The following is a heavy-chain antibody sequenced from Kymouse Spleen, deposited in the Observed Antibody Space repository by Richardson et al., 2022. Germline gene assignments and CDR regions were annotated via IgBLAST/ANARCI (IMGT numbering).Heavy chain of an antibody. V-gene: IGHV4-34*01. D-gene: IGHD6-25*01. CDR1: GGSFSGYY. Sequence: QVQLQQWGAGLLKPSETLSLTCAVYGGSFSGYYWSWIRQPPGKGLEWIGEINHSGSTNYNPSLKSRVTISVDTSKNQFSLKLSSVTAADTAVYYCARGQGSSGDYWGQGTLVTVSS. CDR3: ARGQGSSGDY. J-gene: IGHJ4*02. CDR2: INHSGST.